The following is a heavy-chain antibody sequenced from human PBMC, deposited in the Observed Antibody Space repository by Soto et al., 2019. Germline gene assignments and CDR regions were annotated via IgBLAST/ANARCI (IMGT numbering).Heavy chain of an antibody. Sequence: RSETLSLTCTVSGGSTNSRNDYWGWIRQPPGRGLEWIGSVYYSGSTHDNPSLQSRVSISVDTSGNQFSLNLISVTRAYTAVYFGSRQTSGPGYGERGLYYDHSGQGTLDTVSS. V-gene: IGHV4-39*01. D-gene: IGHD3-16*01. CDR3: SRQTSGPGYGERGLYYDH. CDR1: GGSTNSRNDY. CDR2: VYYSGST. J-gene: IGHJ4*02.